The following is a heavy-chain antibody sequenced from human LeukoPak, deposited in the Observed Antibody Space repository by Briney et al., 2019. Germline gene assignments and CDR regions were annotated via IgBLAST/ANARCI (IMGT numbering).Heavy chain of an antibody. D-gene: IGHD3-3*01. Sequence: GGSLRLSCAASGFTFNNYIMNWVRQAPGKGLEWVSAISGSGGSTYYADSVKGRFTISRDNSKNTLYLQMNSLRAEDTAVYYCAKGPVEFYYDFWSGYGNFDYWGQGTLVTVSS. V-gene: IGHV3-23*01. CDR1: GFTFNNYI. CDR2: ISGSGGST. J-gene: IGHJ4*02. CDR3: AKGPVEFYYDFWSGYGNFDY.